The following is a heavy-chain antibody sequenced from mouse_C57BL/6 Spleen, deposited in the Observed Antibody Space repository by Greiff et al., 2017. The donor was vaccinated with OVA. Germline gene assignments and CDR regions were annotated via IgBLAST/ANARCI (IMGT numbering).Heavy chain of an antibody. CDR3: ARVGAQATSAGFAY. J-gene: IGHJ3*01. CDR2: ISDGCSYT. D-gene: IGHD3-2*02. CDR1: GFTFSSYA. Sequence: EVKVVESGGGLVKPGGSLKLSCAASGFTFSSYAMSWVRQTPAKRLEWVATISDGCSYTYYPDNVKVRFTISIDTAKNNLYLHMSHLKSEDTAMYYCARVGAQATSAGFAYWGQGTLVTVSA. V-gene: IGHV5-4*03.